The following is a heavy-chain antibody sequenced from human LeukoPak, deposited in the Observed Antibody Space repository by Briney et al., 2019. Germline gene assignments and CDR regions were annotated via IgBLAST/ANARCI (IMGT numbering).Heavy chain of an antibody. Sequence: GRCLRLSWAPAGFTVSGYSMRWVSQAPGEWLNWVAFTSSDVNNQYYADSVTGRFIISRGNSKNTLYLAVNSVRREDTAVYYCARAMDTAMGAYFDYWGQGTLVTVSS. V-gene: IGHV3-30*04. D-gene: IGHD5-18*01. J-gene: IGHJ4*02. CDR3: ARAMDTAMGAYFDY. CDR2: TSSDVNNQ. CDR1: GFTVSGYS.